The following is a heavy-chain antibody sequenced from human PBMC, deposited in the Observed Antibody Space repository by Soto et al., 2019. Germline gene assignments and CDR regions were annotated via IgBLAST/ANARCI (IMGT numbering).Heavy chain of an antibody. J-gene: IGHJ4*02. CDR1: DGSVSNGMFY. V-gene: IGHV4-61*01. Sequence: PSETLSLTCVVSDGSVSNGMFYWSWIRQSPGKGLEWLGNVHFSGNTIYNPSLKGRATMSLDMSKSRVFLKLTSVTAADTAVYFCARYCSNSACHHLFYFDYWGRGTQVTVSS. CDR3: ARYCSNSACHHLFYFDY. CDR2: VHFSGNT. D-gene: IGHD2-2*01.